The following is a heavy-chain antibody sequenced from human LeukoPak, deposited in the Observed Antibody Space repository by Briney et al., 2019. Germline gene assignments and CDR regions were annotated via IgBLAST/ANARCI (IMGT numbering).Heavy chain of an antibody. V-gene: IGHV3-23*01. CDR1: GLTFYTYA. J-gene: IGHJ4*02. D-gene: IGHD6-13*01. Sequence: GGSLRLSCAVSGLTFYTYAMSWVRQAPGKGLEWVSAISGRDGRTYYSDSVKGRFTISRDNSQNTLYLQMNTLRAEDTAVYYCSTSPSFGSSWYQFSYWGQGALVIVSS. CDR2: ISGRDGRT. CDR3: STSPSFGSSWYQFSY.